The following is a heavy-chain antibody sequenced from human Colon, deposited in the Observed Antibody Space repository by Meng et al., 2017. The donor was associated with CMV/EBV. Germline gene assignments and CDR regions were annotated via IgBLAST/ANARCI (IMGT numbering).Heavy chain of an antibody. J-gene: IGHJ4*02. V-gene: IGHV3-11*04. D-gene: IGHD1-26*01. CDR3: ARVGVNKPFDY. CDR1: KFTFSDYF. CDR2: ISGGSNTI. Sequence: GESLKISCTASKFTFSDYFMAWLRQAPGKGLEWISYISGGSNTIYYADSVKGRFTISRDNTIDSLFLQMGDLRAEDTAVYYCARVGVNKPFDYWGQGTLVTVSS.